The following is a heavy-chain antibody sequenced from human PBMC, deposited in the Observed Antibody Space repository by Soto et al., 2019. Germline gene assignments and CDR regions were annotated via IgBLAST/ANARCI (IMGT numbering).Heavy chain of an antibody. CDR3: ASLKAAAGYFDY. V-gene: IGHV4-31*01. J-gene: IGHJ4*02. D-gene: IGHD6-13*01. Sequence: SETLSLTCTVSGGSISSGGYYWSWIRQHPGKGLEWIGYSYYSGSTYYNPSLKSLVTISVDTSKNLFSLKPSSVTAADTAVYYCASLKAAAGYFDYWGQGTLVTVSS. CDR2: SYYSGST. CDR1: GGSISSGGYY.